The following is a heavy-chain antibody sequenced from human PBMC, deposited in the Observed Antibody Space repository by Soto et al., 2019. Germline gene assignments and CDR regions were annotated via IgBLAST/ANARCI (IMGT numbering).Heavy chain of an antibody. D-gene: IGHD4-4*01. CDR1: GSSLTSTHW. CDR3: ARTVRSYSWSYFDD. CDR2: IYRSGST. V-gene: IGHV4-4*02. J-gene: IGHJ4*02. Sequence: QVQLQESGPGLVKPSGTLSLTCAVSGSSLTSTHWRSWVRQSPGKGLEWIGEIYRSGSTKYNPSLKSRVSLSLDKSKNEFSLNLKSVTAADTAVYYCARTVRSYSWSYFDDWGQGTLVTVSS.